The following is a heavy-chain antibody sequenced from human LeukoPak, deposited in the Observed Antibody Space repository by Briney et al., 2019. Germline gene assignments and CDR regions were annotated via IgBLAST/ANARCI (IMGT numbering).Heavy chain of an antibody. D-gene: IGHD6-19*01. CDR3: ARSHSSGWYSAGLPFDP. CDR1: GFTFSSYG. V-gene: IGHV3-33*01. J-gene: IGHJ5*02. CDR2: IWYDGSNK. Sequence: QPGRSLRLSCAASGFTFSSYGMHWVRQAPGKGLEWVAVIWYDGSNKYYADSVKGRFTISRDNSKNTLYLQMNSLRAEDTAVYYCARSHSSGWYSAGLPFDPWGQGTLVTVSS.